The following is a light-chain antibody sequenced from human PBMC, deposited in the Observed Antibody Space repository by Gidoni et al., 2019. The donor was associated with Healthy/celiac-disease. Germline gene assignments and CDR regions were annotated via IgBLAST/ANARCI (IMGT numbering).Light chain of an antibody. CDR1: QDISNY. CDR2: DAS. CDR3: QQYDSH. V-gene: IGKV1-33*01. Sequence: DIQMTQSPSSLSASVGDRVTITCQASQDISNYLNWYQQKPGKAPKLLIYDASNLETGVPSRFSGSGSGTDFTFTISSLQPEDIATYYCQQYDSHFGPXTKVDIK. J-gene: IGKJ3*01.